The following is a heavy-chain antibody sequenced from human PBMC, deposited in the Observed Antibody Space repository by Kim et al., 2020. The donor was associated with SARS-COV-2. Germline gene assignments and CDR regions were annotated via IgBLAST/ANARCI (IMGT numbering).Heavy chain of an antibody. J-gene: IGHJ5*02. CDR2: IYYSGST. CDR1: GGSISSGGYY. V-gene: IGHV4-31*03. Sequence: SETLSLTCTVSGGSISSGGYYWSWIRQHPGKGLEWIGYIYYSGSTYYNPSLKSRVTISVDTSKNQFSLKLSSVTAADTAVYYCAREGVGYCTGGVCPKSNWFDPWGQGTLVTVSS. D-gene: IGHD2-8*02. CDR3: AREGVGYCTGGVCPKSNWFDP.